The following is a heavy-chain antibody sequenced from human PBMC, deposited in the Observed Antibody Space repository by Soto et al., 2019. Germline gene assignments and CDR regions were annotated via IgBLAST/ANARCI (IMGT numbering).Heavy chain of an antibody. CDR3: ATSLWFGAQPEI. Sequence: SETLSLTCAVYGGSFSNNYWTWFRQPPGKGLEWIGEISPSGTTKYIPSLKSRGTISVDTSRKQFFLKVTSVSAADTAVYYCATSLWFGAQPEIWGPGTLVTVSS. V-gene: IGHV4-34*01. CDR2: ISPSGTT. D-gene: IGHD3-10*01. J-gene: IGHJ4*02. CDR1: GGSFSNNY.